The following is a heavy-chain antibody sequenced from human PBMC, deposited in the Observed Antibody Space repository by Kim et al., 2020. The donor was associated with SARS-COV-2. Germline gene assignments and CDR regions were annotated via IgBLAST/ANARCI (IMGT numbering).Heavy chain of an antibody. CDR3: ARGGVFFDNDSFDV. Sequence: GGSLRLSCATSGFTSSSYAMHWVRQAPGKGLEWVAAISYDGSNKYYVDSMKGRFTVSRDNSKNTLYLQMSSLRPEDTAVYYCARGGVFFDNDSFDVWGQGTMVTVSS. CDR2: ISYDGSNK. CDR1: GFTSSSYA. V-gene: IGHV3-30*04. D-gene: IGHD3-16*01. J-gene: IGHJ3*01.